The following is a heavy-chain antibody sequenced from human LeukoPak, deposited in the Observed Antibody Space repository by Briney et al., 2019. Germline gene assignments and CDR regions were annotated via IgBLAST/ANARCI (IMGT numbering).Heavy chain of an antibody. Sequence: GASVKVSCKASGYTFTGYYMHWVRQAPGQGLEGMGWINPNSGGTNYAQKFQGRVTMTRDTSISTAYMELSRLRSDDTAVYYCARDNCSGGSCYLNWFDPWGQGTLVTVSS. CDR2: INPNSGGT. D-gene: IGHD2-15*01. CDR1: GYTFTGYY. J-gene: IGHJ5*02. V-gene: IGHV1-2*02. CDR3: ARDNCSGGSCYLNWFDP.